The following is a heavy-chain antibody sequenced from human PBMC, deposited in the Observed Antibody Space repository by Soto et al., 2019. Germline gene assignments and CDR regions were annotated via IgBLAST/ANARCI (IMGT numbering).Heavy chain of an antibody. CDR1: GFTFSTYG. CDR2: ISSSGGST. J-gene: IGHJ4*02. V-gene: IGHV3-43*02. D-gene: IGHD6-19*01. Sequence: GSLRLSCAASGFTFSTYGMSWVRQAPGKGLEWVSGISSSGGSTYYADSVKGRFTISRDNSKNSLYLQMNSLRTEDTAFYYCAKDIAGSGWYSLDYWGQGTLVTVSS. CDR3: AKDIAGSGWYSLDY.